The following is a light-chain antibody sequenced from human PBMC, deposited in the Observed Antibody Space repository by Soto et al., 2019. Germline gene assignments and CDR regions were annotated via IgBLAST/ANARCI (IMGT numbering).Light chain of an antibody. J-gene: IGLJ2*01. CDR3: QTWVTATSV. Sequence: QSVLTQSPSASASLGASVKLTCTLSSGLINYAITWHQQQPEKGPRYLMKLNSDGSHTKGDGIPDRFSGSSSGAERYLTISSLQSEDDADYYCQTWVTATSVFGGGTKLTVL. CDR2: LNSDGSH. V-gene: IGLV4-69*01. CDR1: SGLINYA.